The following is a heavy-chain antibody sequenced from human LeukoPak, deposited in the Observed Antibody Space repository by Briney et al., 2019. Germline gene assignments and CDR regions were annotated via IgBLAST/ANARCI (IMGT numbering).Heavy chain of an antibody. CDR1: GGSFSGYY. J-gene: IGHJ4*02. Sequence: SETLSLTCVVYGGSFSGYYWSWIRQPPGKGLEWIGEINHSGSTNYNPSLKSRVTISVDTSKNQFSLNLSSVTAADTAVYYCARNIDGSWDYWGQGTLVTVSS. V-gene: IGHV4-34*01. CDR3: ARNIDGSWDY. D-gene: IGHD2/OR15-2a*01. CDR2: INHSGST.